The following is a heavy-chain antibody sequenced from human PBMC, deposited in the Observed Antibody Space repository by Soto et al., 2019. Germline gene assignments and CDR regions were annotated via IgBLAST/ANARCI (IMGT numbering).Heavy chain of an antibody. Sequence: EVQLVESGGGWVQPGGSLRLSCAASGFTFSSYSMNWVRQAPGKGLEWVSYISSSSSTIYYADSVKGRFTSSRDNAKNSLYLQMNSLRDADTAVYDGARGRSSFDYWGQGTLVTFAA. D-gene: IGHD3-10*01. V-gene: IGHV3-48*02. CDR1: GFTFSSYS. J-gene: IGHJ4*02. CDR2: ISSSSSTI. CDR3: ARGRSSFDY.